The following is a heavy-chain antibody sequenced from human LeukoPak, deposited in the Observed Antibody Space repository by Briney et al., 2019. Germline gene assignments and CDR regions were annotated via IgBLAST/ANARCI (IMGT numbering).Heavy chain of an antibody. J-gene: IGHJ6*02. CDR3: ARTPGIADYGMDV. Sequence: KPSETLSLTCAVYGGSFSGYYWSWIRQPPGKGLEWIGEINHSGSTNYNPSLKSRVTISVDTSKNQFSLKLSSVTAADTAVYYCARTPGIADYGMDVWGQGTTVTVSS. CDR2: INHSGST. CDR1: GGSFSGYY. D-gene: IGHD6-13*01. V-gene: IGHV4-34*01.